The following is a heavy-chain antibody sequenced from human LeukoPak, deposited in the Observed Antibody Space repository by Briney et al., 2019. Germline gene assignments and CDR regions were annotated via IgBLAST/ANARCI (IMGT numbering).Heavy chain of an antibody. CDR1: GGSISSGGYY. CDR3: ARGDELGTY. V-gene: IGHV4-31*03. CDR2: IYYSGST. Sequence: SETLFLTCTVSGGSISSGGYYWSWIRQHPRKGLEWIGSIYYSGSTNYNPSLQGRVTISLDTSRNQFSLKLSSVTAADTAVYYCARGDELGTYWGQGTLVTVSS. J-gene: IGHJ4*02. D-gene: IGHD7-27*01.